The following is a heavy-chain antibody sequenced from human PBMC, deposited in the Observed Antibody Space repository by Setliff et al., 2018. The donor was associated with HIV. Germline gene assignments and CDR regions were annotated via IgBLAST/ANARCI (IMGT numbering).Heavy chain of an antibody. V-gene: IGHV4-31*03. CDR2: IYYTGST. D-gene: IGHD4-17*01. CDR3: ARVSTAVTAAPLDY. CDR1: GGSISSGDYY. Sequence: PSETLSLTCTVSGGSISSGDYYWSWIRQHPRKGLEWIGYIYYTGSTYYNPSLKSRVTISVDTSKNQFSLRLESMTAADTAMYYCARVSTAVTAAPLDYWSQGTLVTVSS. J-gene: IGHJ4*02.